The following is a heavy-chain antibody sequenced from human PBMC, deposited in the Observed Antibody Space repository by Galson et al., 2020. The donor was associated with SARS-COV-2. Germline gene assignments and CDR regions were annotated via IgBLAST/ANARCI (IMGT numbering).Heavy chain of an antibody. D-gene: IGHD2-21*01. V-gene: IGHV3-11*06. CDR1: GFTFSDYS. CDR2: ISSSSIYT. CDR3: ARVKLGRGLWSDY. Sequence: GESLKISCAASGFTFSDYSMSWIRQAPGKGLEWVSYISSSSIYTNYADSVKGRFTVSRDNAKNSLYLQMNSLRAEDTAVYYCARVKLGRGLWSDYWGQGTLVTVSS. J-gene: IGHJ4*02.